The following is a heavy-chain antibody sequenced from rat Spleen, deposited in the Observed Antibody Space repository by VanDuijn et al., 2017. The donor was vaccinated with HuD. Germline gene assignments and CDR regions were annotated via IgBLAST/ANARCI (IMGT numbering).Heavy chain of an antibody. D-gene: IGHD1-9*01. V-gene: IGHV5S13*01. CDR3: ARRHYGYTDYFDY. Sequence: EVQLVESDGGLVQPGRSLKLSCAASGFTFSDYGMAWVRQAPKKGLEWVASISSGGGGTYYADSVEGRFTISRDNAKSTLYLQMDSLRSEDTATYYCARRHYGYTDYFDYWGQGVMVTVSS. CDR2: ISSGGGGT. J-gene: IGHJ2*01. CDR1: GFTFSDYG.